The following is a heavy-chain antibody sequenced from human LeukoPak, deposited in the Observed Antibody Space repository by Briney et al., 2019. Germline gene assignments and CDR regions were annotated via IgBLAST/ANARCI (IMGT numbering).Heavy chain of an antibody. CDR1: GYTFTGYY. CDR2: TNPNSGGT. J-gene: IGHJ6*02. Sequence: GASVKVSCKASGYTFTGYYMHWVRQAPGQGLEWLGWTNPNSGGTNYAQKFQGRVTMTRDTSISTAYMGLSRLRSDGTAVYYCARERLPVHYYYGMDVWGQGTTVTVSS. CDR3: ARERLPVHYYYGMDV. V-gene: IGHV1-2*02.